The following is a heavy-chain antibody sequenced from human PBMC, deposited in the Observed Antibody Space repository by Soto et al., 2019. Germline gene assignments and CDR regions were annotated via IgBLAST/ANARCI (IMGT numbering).Heavy chain of an antibody. CDR3: ARDPYGSGSYYNRAFDY. Sequence: GASVKVSCKASGYTFTSYGISWVREAPGQGLEWMGWISAYNGNTNYAQKLQGRVTMTTDTSTSTAYMELRSLRSDDTAVYYCARDPYGSGSYYNRAFDYWGQGTLVTVSS. CDR2: ISAYNGNT. CDR1: GYTFTSYG. D-gene: IGHD3-10*01. V-gene: IGHV1-18*01. J-gene: IGHJ4*02.